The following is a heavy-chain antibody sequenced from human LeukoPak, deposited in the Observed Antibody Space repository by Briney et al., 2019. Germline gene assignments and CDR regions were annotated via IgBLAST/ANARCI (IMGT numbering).Heavy chain of an antibody. J-gene: IGHJ6*03. CDR2: IKQDGSEK. Sequence: GGSLRLSCAASGLTFSSYWMSWVRQAPGKGLEWVANIKQDGSEKYYVDSVKGRFTISRDNAKNSLYLQMNSPRAEDTAVYYCARGYSYGAGGYMDVWGKGTTVTVSS. V-gene: IGHV3-7*01. D-gene: IGHD5-18*01. CDR3: ARGYSYGAGGYMDV. CDR1: GLTFSSYW.